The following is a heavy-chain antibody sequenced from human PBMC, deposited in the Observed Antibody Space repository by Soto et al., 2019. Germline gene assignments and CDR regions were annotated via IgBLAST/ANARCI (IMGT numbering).Heavy chain of an antibody. Sequence: PSETLSLTCAVYGGSFSGYYWSGIHQPPGKGLEWIGEINHSGSTNYNPSLKSRVTISVDTSKNQFSLKLSSVTAADTAVYYCARVGRFLNWFDPWGQGTLVTVSS. D-gene: IGHD3-10*01. CDR1: GGSFSGYY. CDR3: ARVGRFLNWFDP. J-gene: IGHJ5*02. CDR2: INHSGST. V-gene: IGHV4-34*01.